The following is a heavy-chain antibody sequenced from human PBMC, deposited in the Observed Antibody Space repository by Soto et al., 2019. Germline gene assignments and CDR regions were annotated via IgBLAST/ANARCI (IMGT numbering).Heavy chain of an antibody. J-gene: IGHJ4*02. D-gene: IGHD2-2*01. V-gene: IGHV3-21*06. CDR1: GFIFRSYS. Sequence: PGGSLRLSCAASGFIFRSYSMAWVRQAPGKGLEWLSYITSSSAYIYYADSVRGRFTISRDNAQNSVYLHVNNLRAEDTAVYYCSSSSCRPPDYWGQGTLVTVSS. CDR3: SSSSCRPPDY. CDR2: ITSSSAYI.